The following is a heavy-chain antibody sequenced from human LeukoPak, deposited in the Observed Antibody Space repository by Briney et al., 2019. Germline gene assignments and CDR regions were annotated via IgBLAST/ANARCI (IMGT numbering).Heavy chain of an antibody. V-gene: IGHV3-21*01. CDR1: GFTFSRYS. CDR2: ISDDGKYI. CDR3: AKDSDIPDIVVVPAAIIGFDY. D-gene: IGHD2-2*02. J-gene: IGHJ4*02. Sequence: GGSLRLSCAASGFTFSRYSMNWVRQAPGKGLEWVSSISDDGKYIYYADSVKGRFSISRDNAKSSLYLQMNSLRAEDTAVYYCAKDSDIPDIVVVPAAIIGFDYWGQGTLVTVSS.